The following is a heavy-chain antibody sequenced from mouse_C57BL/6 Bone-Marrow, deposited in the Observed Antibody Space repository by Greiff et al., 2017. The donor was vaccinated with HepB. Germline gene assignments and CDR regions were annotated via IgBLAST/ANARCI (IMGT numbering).Heavy chain of an antibody. J-gene: IGHJ4*01. Sequence: VQRVESGPGLVQPSQSLSITCTVSGFSLTSYGVHWVRQSPGKGLEWLGVIWSGGSTDYNAAFISRLSISKDNSKSQVFFKMNSLQADDTAIYYCARNGNYYGSSPYAMDYWGQGTSVTVSS. V-gene: IGHV2-2*01. CDR2: IWSGGST. D-gene: IGHD1-1*01. CDR3: ARNGNYYGSSPYAMDY. CDR1: GFSLTSYG.